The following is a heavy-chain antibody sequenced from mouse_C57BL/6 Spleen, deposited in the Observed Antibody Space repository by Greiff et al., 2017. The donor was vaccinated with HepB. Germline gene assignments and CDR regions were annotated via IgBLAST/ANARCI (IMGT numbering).Heavy chain of an antibody. D-gene: IGHD2-4*01. CDR2: IYPGNSDT. J-gene: IGHJ3*01. Sequence: VQLQQSGTVLARPGASVKMSCKTSGYTFTSYWMHWVQQRPGQGLEWIGAIYPGNSDTSYNQKFKGKAKLTAVTSASTAYMELSSLTNEDSAVYYCTRNNIYYDYDGFAYWGQGTLVTVSA. CDR3: TRNNIYYDYDGFAY. CDR1: GYTFTSYW. V-gene: IGHV1-5*01.